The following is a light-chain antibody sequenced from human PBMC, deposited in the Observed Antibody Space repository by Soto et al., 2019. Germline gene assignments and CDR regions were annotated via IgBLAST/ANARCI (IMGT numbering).Light chain of an antibody. Sequence: EIVLTQSPGTLSLSPGERATLSCRASQSVTSNYLGWYQQKPGQAPRLLIYGASSRATDIPDRFSGSGFGTDFTLTISRLEPEDFAVYYCQQYGSSPYTFGQGTKLEIK. J-gene: IGKJ2*01. CDR1: QSVTSNY. V-gene: IGKV3-20*01. CDR2: GAS. CDR3: QQYGSSPYT.